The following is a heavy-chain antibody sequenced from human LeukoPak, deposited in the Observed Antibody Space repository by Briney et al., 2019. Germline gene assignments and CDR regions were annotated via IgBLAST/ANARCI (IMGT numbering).Heavy chain of an antibody. Sequence: GGSLRLSCAASGFTFNNYAMNWVRQAPGKGLEWVSGIGGSGGRTYYVDSVKGRFTISRDDSKNMLYLQMNSLRADDTAVYYCAKGMWDGHYFYYIMDVWGQGTTVTVSS. V-gene: IGHV3-23*01. J-gene: IGHJ6*02. CDR3: AKGMWDGHYFYYIMDV. D-gene: IGHD1-26*01. CDR2: IGGSGGRT. CDR1: GFTFNNYA.